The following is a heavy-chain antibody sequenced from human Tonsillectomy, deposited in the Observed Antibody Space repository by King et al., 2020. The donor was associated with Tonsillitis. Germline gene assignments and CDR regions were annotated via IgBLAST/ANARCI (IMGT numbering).Heavy chain of an antibody. V-gene: IGHV2-26*01. CDR1: GFSLSNDRMG. J-gene: IGHJ6*02. CDR3: ARVTTVTKSYYYYGMDV. CDR2: IFLNDEK. D-gene: IGHD4-17*01. Sequence: VTLKESGPVLVKPTETLTLTCTVSGFSLSNDRMGVSWIRQPPGKALEWLAHIFLNDEKSYSTSLKSRLTISKETSKSQLVLNMTNMDPVDTATYYCARVTTVTKSYYYYGMDVWGQGTTVTVSS.